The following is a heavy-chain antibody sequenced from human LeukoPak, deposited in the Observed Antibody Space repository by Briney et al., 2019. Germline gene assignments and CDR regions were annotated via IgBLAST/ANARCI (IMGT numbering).Heavy chain of an antibody. D-gene: IGHD6-19*01. CDR2: INHSGYT. Sequence: PSETLSLTCGVSGMPFSNYYWSWVRQSPTQGLEWIGEINHSGYTNYNPSLKSRVTMSIDTSKNQFSLKLTSVTAADAGVYYCTRAVAGHPDWGQGTLVTVSS. V-gene: IGHV4-34*01. CDR3: TRAVAGHPD. J-gene: IGHJ4*02. CDR1: GMPFSNYY.